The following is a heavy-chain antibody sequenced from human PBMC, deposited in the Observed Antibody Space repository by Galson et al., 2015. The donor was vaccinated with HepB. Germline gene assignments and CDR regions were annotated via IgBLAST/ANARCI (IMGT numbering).Heavy chain of an antibody. J-gene: IGHJ6*02. Sequence: SLRLSCAASGFTFSSYGMHWVRQAPGKGLEWVAVIWFDGSNKYYADSVKGRFTISRDNSKNTLYLQMNSLRAEDTAVYYCARDGSSGYYYGMDVWGQGTTVTVSS. CDR3: ARDGSSGYYYGMDV. CDR2: IWFDGSNK. D-gene: IGHD1-26*01. V-gene: IGHV3-33*01. CDR1: GFTFSSYG.